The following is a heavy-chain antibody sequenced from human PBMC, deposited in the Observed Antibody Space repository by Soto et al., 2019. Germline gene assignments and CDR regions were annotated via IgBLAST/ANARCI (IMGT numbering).Heavy chain of an antibody. CDR1: TFTFSDFG. CDR2: ISYDGSDQ. Sequence: QVQVEEFGGGVVQPGRSLRLSCAGPTFTFSDFGFHWVRQAPGKGLEWVAMISYDGSDQYYGDSVQGRVTIYRDDSKNTVYLPMNSLRAEDTAMYYWANSTYCNGGSCFPQYWGPGTLVTVSS. CDR3: ANSTYCNGGSCFPQY. J-gene: IGHJ4*01. D-gene: IGHD2-15*01. V-gene: IGHV3-30*18.